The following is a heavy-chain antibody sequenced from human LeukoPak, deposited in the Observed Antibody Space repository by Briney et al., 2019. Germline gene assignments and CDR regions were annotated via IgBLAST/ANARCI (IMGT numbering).Heavy chain of an antibody. CDR2: IWYDGSNK. V-gene: IGHV3-33*01. J-gene: IGHJ4*02. CDR1: GFTFSSYG. Sequence: GGSLRLSCAASGFTFSSYGMHWVRQAPGKGLEWVAVIWYDGSNKYYADSVKGRFTISRDNSKNTLYLQMNSLRAEDTAVYYCARAPYDYVWGSYHPILPFDYWGQGTLVTVSS. CDR3: ARAPYDYVWGSYHPILPFDY. D-gene: IGHD3-16*02.